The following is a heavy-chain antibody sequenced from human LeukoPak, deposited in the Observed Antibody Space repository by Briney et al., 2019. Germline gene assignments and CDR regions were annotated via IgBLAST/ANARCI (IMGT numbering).Heavy chain of an antibody. CDR2: ISSSSSYI. V-gene: IGHV3-21*01. CDR3: AKDAPNYGGNDRFDY. CDR1: GFTFSSYS. J-gene: IGHJ4*02. Sequence: GGSLRLSCAASGFTFSSYSMNWVRQAPGKGLEWVSSISSSSSYIYYADSVKGRFTISRDNAKNSLYLQMNSLRAEDTAVYYCAKDAPNYGGNDRFDYWGQGTLVTVSS. D-gene: IGHD4-23*01.